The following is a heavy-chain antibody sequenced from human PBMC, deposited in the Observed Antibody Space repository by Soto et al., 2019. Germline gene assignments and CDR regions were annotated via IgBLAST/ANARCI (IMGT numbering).Heavy chain of an antibody. CDR2: IWYDGSQK. Sequence: GGSLRLSCAASGFNFSKFGMYWVRQAPGKGLEWVAVIWYDGSQKYYADSVKGRFTISRDNSNNTLYLQMDSLRAEDTAVYYCAKEVWGLYTFGRPLDNWGHGTLVTVSS. CDR3: AKEVWGLYTFGRPLDN. V-gene: IGHV3-33*06. CDR1: GFNFSKFG. D-gene: IGHD1-26*01. J-gene: IGHJ4*01.